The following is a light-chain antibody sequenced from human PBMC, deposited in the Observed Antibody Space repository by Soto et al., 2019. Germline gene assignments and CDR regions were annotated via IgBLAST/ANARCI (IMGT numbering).Light chain of an antibody. CDR3: QHYYTSYTT. CDR2: GAS. V-gene: IGKV3D-15*01. CDR1: LSVSSN. J-gene: IGKJ1*01. Sequence: EIVMTQSPATLSVSPGERATLSCRASLSVSSNLAWYQQKPGQAPRLLIYGASTRATGIPDRFSGSGSGTDFTLTISRLEPEDFAVYYCQHYYTSYTTFGQGTKVDIK.